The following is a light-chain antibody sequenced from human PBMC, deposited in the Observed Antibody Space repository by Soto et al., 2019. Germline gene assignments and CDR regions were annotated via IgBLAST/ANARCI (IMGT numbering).Light chain of an antibody. J-gene: IGLJ2*01. Sequence: QLVLTQPASVSGSPGQSITISCTGTTSDLGHYNYVSWYQKHPGTAPRLMIYEVTNRPSGVSNRFSGSKSGNTASLTISGLQAEDEADYYCASYTNISTLLFGGGTKVTVL. CDR1: TSDLGHYNY. CDR2: EVT. CDR3: ASYTNISTLL. V-gene: IGLV2-14*01.